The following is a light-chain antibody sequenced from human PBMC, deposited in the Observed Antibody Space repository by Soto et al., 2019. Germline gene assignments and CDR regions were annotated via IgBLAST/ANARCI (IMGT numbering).Light chain of an antibody. V-gene: IGLV2-23*03. Sequence: QSALTQPASVSGSPGQSITISCTGTSSDVGSYNLVSWYQQHPGKAPKLRIYEGSKRPSGVSNRFSGSKSGNTASLTISGLQAEDEADYYCCSYAGSSTFLYVFGTGTKLTVL. CDR3: CSYAGSSTFLYV. CDR1: SSDVGSYNL. CDR2: EGS. J-gene: IGLJ1*01.